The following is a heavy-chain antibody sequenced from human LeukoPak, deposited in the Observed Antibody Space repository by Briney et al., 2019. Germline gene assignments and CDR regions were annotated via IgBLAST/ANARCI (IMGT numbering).Heavy chain of an antibody. V-gene: IGHV4-34*01. CDR2: INRSGST. CDR1: GGAFSKYY. J-gene: IGHJ4*02. Sequence: SETLSLTCGVSGGAFSKYYWTWIRQPPGKGLEWIGEINRSGSTNYNPSLESRVTISADTSKNQFSLKLSSVTAADTAVYFCARSGLTTVLYLDWGQGTLVTVSS. D-gene: IGHD4-11*01. CDR3: ARSGLTTVLYLD.